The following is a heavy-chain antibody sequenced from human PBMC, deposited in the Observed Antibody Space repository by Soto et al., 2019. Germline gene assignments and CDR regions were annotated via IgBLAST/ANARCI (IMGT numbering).Heavy chain of an antibody. J-gene: IGHJ4*02. V-gene: IGHV3-30-3*01. Sequence: GSLRLSCAASGFTFSSYAMHWVRQAPGKGLEWVAVISYDGSNKYYADSVKGRFTISRDNSKNTLYLQMNSLRAEDTAVYYCAREHQLLYYFDYWGQGTLVTVSS. CDR1: GFTFSSYA. D-gene: IGHD2-2*02. CDR2: ISYDGSNK. CDR3: AREHQLLYYFDY.